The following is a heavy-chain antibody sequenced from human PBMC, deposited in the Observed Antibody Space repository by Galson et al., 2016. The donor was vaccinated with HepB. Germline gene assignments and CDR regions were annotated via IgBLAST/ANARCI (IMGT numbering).Heavy chain of an antibody. Sequence: ETLSLTCTVSGDSISSSTYYWGWIRQPPDKGLQWIGSIYYSGSTYYNPSLKSRVTISVDTSKNQFSLKLTSVTAADTAVYYCASFHFDFFREFDYWGQGTLVTVSS. V-gene: IGHV4-39*01. CDR1: GDSISSSTYY. D-gene: IGHD3-9*01. CDR2: IYYSGST. CDR3: ASFHFDFFREFDY. J-gene: IGHJ4*02.